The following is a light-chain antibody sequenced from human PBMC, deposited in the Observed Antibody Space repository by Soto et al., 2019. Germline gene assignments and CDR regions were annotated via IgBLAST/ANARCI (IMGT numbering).Light chain of an antibody. CDR3: SSNTRSNTVI. CDR2: EVS. CDR1: SSDVGGYKY. V-gene: IGLV2-14*01. J-gene: IGLJ2*01. Sequence: QSVLTQPASVSGSPGQSITISCTGTSSDVGGYKYVSWYQQHPGKAPKLMIFEVSNRPSGVSNRFSGSKSGNTASLTISGLQTEDDADYYRSSNTRSNTVIFGGGTKLTVL.